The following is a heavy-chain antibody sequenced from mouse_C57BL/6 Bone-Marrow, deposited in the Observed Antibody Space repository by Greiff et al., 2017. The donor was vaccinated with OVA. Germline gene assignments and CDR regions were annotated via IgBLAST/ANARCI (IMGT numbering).Heavy chain of an antibody. CDR2: IWSGGST. J-gene: IGHJ1*03. CDR1: GFSLTSYG. CDR3: ARNFIYYYGSSYVWHFDV. V-gene: IGHV2-2*01. Sequence: QVQLQQSGPGLVQPSQSLSITCTVSGFSLTSYGVHWVRQSPGKGLEWLGVIWSGGSTDYNAAFITRMSISKDNSKSQVFCKMNSLQADDTAIYYCARNFIYYYGSSYVWHFDVWGTGTTVTVSS. D-gene: IGHD1-1*01.